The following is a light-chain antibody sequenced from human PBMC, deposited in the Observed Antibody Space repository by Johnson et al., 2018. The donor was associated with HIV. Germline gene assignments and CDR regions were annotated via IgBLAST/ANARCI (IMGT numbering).Light chain of an antibody. CDR3: GTWDSSLSARV. CDR1: SSNIGNNY. J-gene: IGLJ1*01. V-gene: IGLV1-51*02. Sequence: QSVFSQPPSVSAAPGQKVTISCSGSSSNIGNNYVSWYQQLPGTAPKLLIYENNKRPSGIPDRFSGSKSGTSATLGITGLQTGDEADYYCGTWDSSLSARVFGTGTKVTVL. CDR2: ENN.